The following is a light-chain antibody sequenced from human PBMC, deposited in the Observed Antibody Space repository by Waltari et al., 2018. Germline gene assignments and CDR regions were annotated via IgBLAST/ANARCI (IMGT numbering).Light chain of an antibody. V-gene: IGLV1-44*01. CDR3: STWDDSLNGPV. J-gene: IGLJ2*01. Sequence: QSVLTQPPSASGTPGQRVTISCSGSISNVGTNNVNWYHQTPGTAPKLLNFPNNQRPSGGPDRFSGSKSGTSASLAISGLQSEDEADYYCSTWDDSLNGPVFGGGTKLTVL. CDR1: ISNVGTNN. CDR2: PNN.